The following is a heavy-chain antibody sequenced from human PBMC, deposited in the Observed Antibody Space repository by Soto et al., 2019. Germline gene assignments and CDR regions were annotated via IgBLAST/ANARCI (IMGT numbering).Heavy chain of an antibody. CDR2: ISYDGSNK. CDR3: PKDESVVVTGYYYGMDV. V-gene: IGHV3-30*04. D-gene: IGHD2-21*02. J-gene: IGHJ6*02. Sequence: GGSLRLSCAASGFTFSSYAMHWVRQAPGKGLEWVAVISYDGSNKYYADSVKGRFTISRDNSKNTLYLQMNSLRAEDTAVYYCPKDESVVVTGYYYGMDVWGQGTTVTVSS. CDR1: GFTFSSYA.